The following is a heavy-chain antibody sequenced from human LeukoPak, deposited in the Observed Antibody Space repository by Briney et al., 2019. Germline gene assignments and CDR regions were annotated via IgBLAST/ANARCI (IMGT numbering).Heavy chain of an antibody. Sequence: GGSLRLSCAASGFTFSSYAMSWVRQAPGKGLEWVSAISGSGGSTYYADSVKGRFTISRDNSKNTLSLQMSGLRVDDTAVYYCVRLTESFFDSRSDYWGQGILVTVSA. CDR2: ISGSGGST. D-gene: IGHD3-22*01. V-gene: IGHV3-23*01. J-gene: IGHJ4*02. CDR3: VRLTESFFDSRSDY. CDR1: GFTFSSYA.